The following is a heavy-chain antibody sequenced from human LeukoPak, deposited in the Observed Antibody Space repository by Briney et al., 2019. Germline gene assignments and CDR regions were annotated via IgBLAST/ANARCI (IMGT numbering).Heavy chain of an antibody. CDR2: IRYDGSNK. J-gene: IGHJ3*02. CDR3: AKDGDYGDYVSAFDI. V-gene: IGHV3-30*02. CDR1: GFTFSSYG. D-gene: IGHD4-17*01. Sequence: PGGSLRLSCAASGFTFSSYGMHWVRQAPGKGLEWVAFIRYDGSNKYNADSVKGRFTISRENSKNTLYLQMNSLRAEDTAVYYCAKDGDYGDYVSAFDIWGQGTMVTVSS.